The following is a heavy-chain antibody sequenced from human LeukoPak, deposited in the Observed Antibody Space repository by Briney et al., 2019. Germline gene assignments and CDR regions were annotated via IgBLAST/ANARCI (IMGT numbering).Heavy chain of an antibody. D-gene: IGHD6-6*01. V-gene: IGHV4-31*03. Sequence: SQTLSLTCTVSGGSISSGGYYWSWIRQHPGKGLEWIGYIYYSGSTYYNPSLESRVTISVDTSKNQFSLKLSSVTAADTAVYYCARLQLVRFDPWGQGTLVTVSS. J-gene: IGHJ5*02. CDR1: GGSISSGGYY. CDR2: IYYSGST. CDR3: ARLQLVRFDP.